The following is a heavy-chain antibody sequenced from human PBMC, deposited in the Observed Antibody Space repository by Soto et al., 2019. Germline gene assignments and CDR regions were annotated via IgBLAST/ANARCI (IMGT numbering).Heavy chain of an antibody. D-gene: IGHD4-17*01. V-gene: IGHV4-59*01. J-gene: IGHJ4*02. CDR1: GGSIRNYY. Sequence: SETLSLTCSVSGGSIRNYYWSWIRQPPGKGLEWIGYIFYSGSTSYNPSLRSRVTISLDTSKSQFSLKLNSVSPADTALYFCESNFGDYRKFDFWGQGTLVTVSS. CDR3: ESNFGDYRKFDF. CDR2: IFYSGST.